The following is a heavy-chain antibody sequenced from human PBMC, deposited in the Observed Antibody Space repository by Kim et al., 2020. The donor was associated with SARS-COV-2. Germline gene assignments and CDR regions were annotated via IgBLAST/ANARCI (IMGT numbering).Heavy chain of an antibody. J-gene: IGHJ4*02. CDR3: ATDPRGYYYGFDY. V-gene: IGHV1-24*01. D-gene: IGHD3-22*01. Sequence: YAQKFQGRVTMTEDTSTDTAYMELSSLRSEDTAVYYCATDPRGYYYGFDYWGQGTLVTVSS.